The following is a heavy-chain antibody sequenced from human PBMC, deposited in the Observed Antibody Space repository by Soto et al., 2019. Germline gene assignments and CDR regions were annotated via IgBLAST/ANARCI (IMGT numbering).Heavy chain of an antibody. Sequence: EVHLLESGGDLVQPGGSLRLSFTASGLTFSTYAMSWVGQAPGKGLEWVSAIGGSGTGGHTYYADSVKGRFTISSKNSKSTVYLQMNRSRADDTTVYYCAESPGRIDGYNSAYYGMSALGQGTTVTVS. CDR1: GLTFSTYA. CDR2: IGGSGTGGHT. D-gene: IGHD5-12*01. J-gene: IGHJ6*02. V-gene: IGHV3-23*01. CDR3: AESPGRIDGYNSAYYGMSA.